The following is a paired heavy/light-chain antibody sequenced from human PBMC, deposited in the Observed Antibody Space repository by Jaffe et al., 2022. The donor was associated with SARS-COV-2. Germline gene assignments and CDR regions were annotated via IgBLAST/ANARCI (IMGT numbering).Heavy chain of an antibody. CDR3: AKDRGDRWLQCDY. CDR1: GFTISTYA. J-gene: IGHJ4*02. V-gene: IGHV3-23*04. D-gene: IGHD3-10*01. Sequence: EVQLVESGGGLVQPGGSLRLSCVASGFTISTYAMSWVRQAPGKGLEWVSVMSGSGGTAYYADSVKGRFTISRDNSKSTLYLQMNSLRVDDTAVYYCAKDRGDRWLQCDYWGQGTLVTVSS. CDR2: MSGSGGTA.
Light chain of an antibody. J-gene: IGKJ1*01. CDR1: QSVGSN. Sequence: EIVMTQSPGTLSVSPGERATLSCRASQSVGSNLAWYQQKPGQAPRLLIYGASTRATGIPARFSGSGSGTEFTLTISSLQSEDFAVYYCQQYNNWPPWTFGQGTNVEI. V-gene: IGKV3-15*01. CDR3: QQYNNWPPWT. CDR2: GAS.